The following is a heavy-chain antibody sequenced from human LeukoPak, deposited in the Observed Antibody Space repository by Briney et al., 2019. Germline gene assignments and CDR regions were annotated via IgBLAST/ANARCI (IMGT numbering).Heavy chain of an antibody. CDR1: SGSISGSYY. CDR2: IYASGST. CDR3: ARGKQNAVDY. Sequence: SETLSLTCTVSSGSISGSYYWYWIRQPAGKGLEWIGRIYASGSTNYDPSLKSRVTISVGKSNNQFSLMVTSVTAADTAVYYCARGKQNAVDYWGQGILVTVSS. D-gene: IGHD1-1*01. J-gene: IGHJ4*02. V-gene: IGHV4-4*07.